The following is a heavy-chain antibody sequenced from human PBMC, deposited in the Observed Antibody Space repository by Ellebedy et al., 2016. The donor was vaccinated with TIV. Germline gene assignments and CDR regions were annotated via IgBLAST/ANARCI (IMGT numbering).Heavy chain of an antibody. V-gene: IGHV3-33*01. CDR2: IWHDGSNK. Sequence: GGSLRLSXAASGFTFSSYGMLWVRRVPGTGWRGVVFIWHDGSNKYYGDSVKGRFAISRDNSKNTLYLQMNSLRVEDTAVYYCVRDRVSDGSGRYDPYWYMDVWGKGTTVTVSS. CDR1: GFTFSSYG. J-gene: IGHJ6*03. CDR3: VRDRVSDGSGRYDPYWYMDV. D-gene: IGHD3-10*01.